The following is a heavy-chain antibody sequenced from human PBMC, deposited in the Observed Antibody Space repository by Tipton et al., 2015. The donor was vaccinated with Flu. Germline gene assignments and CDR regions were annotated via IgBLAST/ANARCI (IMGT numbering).Heavy chain of an antibody. CDR1: ADSISSDYY. CDR3: ARRDYSNYVSDPKSWFDP. Sequence: LRLSCSISADSISSDYYWGWIRQPPGKGLEWIGNIFRTGTTYRKPSLKSRVTISIDRSKNQFSLKLFSVTAADAAVHFCARRDYSNYVSDPKSWFDPWGQGILVTVSS. J-gene: IGHJ5*02. D-gene: IGHD4-11*01. CDR2: IFRTGTT. V-gene: IGHV4-38-2*02.